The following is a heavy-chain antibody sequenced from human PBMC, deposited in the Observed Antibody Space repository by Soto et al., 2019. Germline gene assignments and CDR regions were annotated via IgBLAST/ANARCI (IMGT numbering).Heavy chain of an antibody. CDR1: ASSFNTYG. V-gene: IGHV3-23*01. J-gene: IGHJ5*02. D-gene: IGHD3-10*01. CDR2: VTVTGGSA. CDR3: SGQRSPKEWFYL. Sequence: GGPLRLPCSASASSFNTYGVTWVRQAPGKGLEWVSTVTVTGGSAYYADSVKGRFTISRDRSNYTVSLLLNSLRVEDTAIYYCSGQRSPKEWFYLCGQGAPVTVSS.